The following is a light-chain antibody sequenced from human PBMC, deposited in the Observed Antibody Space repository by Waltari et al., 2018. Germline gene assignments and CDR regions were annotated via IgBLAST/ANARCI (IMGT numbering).Light chain of an antibody. V-gene: IGKV2-28*01. Sequence: DIVLTQSPLSLPVTPREPASIPCMSTPSLLHSNGYNYLDWYLQKPGQSPQLLIYLGSNRASGVPDRFSGSGSGTDFTLKISRVEAEDVGVYYCMQALQTPMYTFGQGTKLEIK. CDR2: LGS. CDR1: PSLLHSNGYNY. J-gene: IGKJ2*01. CDR3: MQALQTPMYT.